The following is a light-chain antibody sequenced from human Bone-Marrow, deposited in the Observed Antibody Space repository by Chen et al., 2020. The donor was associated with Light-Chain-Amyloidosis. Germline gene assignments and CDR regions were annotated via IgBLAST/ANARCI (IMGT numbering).Light chain of an antibody. J-gene: IGLJ3*02. CDR3: SSFTSSNTWV. Sequence: QSALTQPASVSGSPGQSTTVSCPGTSSDAGGYNYVSWYQQHPGKAPKLIFYEVTNRPSGVSNRFSGSKSGNTASLTISGLQAEDEADYYCSSFTSSNTWVFGGGTKLTVL. V-gene: IGLV2-14*01. CDR2: EVT. CDR1: SSDAGGYNY.